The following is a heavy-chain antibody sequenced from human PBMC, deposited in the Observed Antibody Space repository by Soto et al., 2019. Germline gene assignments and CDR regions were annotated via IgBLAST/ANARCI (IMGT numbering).Heavy chain of an antibody. V-gene: IGHV1-69*01. D-gene: IGHD6-13*01. CDR3: ASGASRWYPYFFDS. J-gene: IGHJ4*02. CDR2: IIPYYNTL. Sequence: QAQVVQSGPEVREPGSSVKLSCKASEGTFNSYAIAWVRQAPGQGLEWMGGIIPYYNTLNYAQKFQDRVTITADDSTNTVYMELSSLRSDDTAVYFCASGASRWYPYFFDSWAQGTLVTVSS. CDR1: EGTFNSYA.